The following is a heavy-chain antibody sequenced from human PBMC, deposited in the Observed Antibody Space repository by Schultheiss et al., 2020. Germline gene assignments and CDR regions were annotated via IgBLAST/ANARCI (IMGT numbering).Heavy chain of an antibody. CDR1: GYTFTSYA. J-gene: IGHJ6*03. D-gene: IGHD3-10*01. V-gene: IGHV1-3*01. CDR2: INAGNGNT. Sequence: ASVKVSFKASGYTFTSYAMHWVRQAPGQRLEWMGWINAGNGNTKYSQKFQGRVTITRDTSASTAYMELSSLRSEDTAVYYCARASSGSDALNYYYYYMDVWGKGTTVTVSS. CDR3: ARASSGSDALNYYYYYMDV.